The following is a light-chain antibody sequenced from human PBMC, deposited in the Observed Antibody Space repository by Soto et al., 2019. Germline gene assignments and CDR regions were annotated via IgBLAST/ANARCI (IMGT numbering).Light chain of an antibody. V-gene: IGLV1-47*01. J-gene: IGLJ1*01. CDR3: SSYTGSSTLDYV. CDR1: ASTIGRNY. Sequence: QSVLTQSPSASGTPGQRVTISCSGSASTIGRNYVYWYQQLPGTAPKLLIYKNSQRPSGVPDRFSGSKSGTTASLAICGLQAEDEADYYCSSYTGSSTLDYVFGTGTKVTVL. CDR2: KNS.